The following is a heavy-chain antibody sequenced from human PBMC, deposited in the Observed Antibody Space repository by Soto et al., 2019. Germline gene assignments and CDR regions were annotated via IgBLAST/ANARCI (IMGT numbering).Heavy chain of an antibody. D-gene: IGHD3-22*01. CDR1: GFTFSNAW. J-gene: IGHJ4*02. V-gene: IGHV3-15*07. CDR2: IKSKNDGGTT. Sequence: EVQLVESGGGLVKPGGSLRLSCAASGFTFSNAWMNWVRQAPGKGLEWVGRIKSKNDGGTTDYAAPVKGRFTISRDDSKNTLYLQMNSLKTEDTAVYYCTTDWVSVSLDYYDSSGSDPVDYWGQGTLVTVSS. CDR3: TTDWVSVSLDYYDSSGSDPVDY.